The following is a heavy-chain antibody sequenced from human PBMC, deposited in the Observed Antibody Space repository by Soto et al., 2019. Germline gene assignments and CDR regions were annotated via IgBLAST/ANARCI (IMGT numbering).Heavy chain of an antibody. J-gene: IGHJ6*02. V-gene: IGHV4-59*01. CDR1: GGSISSDC. Sequence: SETLSLTCTVSGGSISSDCWSWIRQPPWKGLDWIGYIYYSGCTNYNTSLKGRVTISVDTSKNQFSLKLSSVTAADTAVYYCARVQTGNCYYYDDSGYYPSYYSGMAFWVRGTAIT. D-gene: IGHD3-22*01. CDR3: ARVQTGNCYYYDDSGYYPSYYSGMAF. CDR2: IYYSGCT.